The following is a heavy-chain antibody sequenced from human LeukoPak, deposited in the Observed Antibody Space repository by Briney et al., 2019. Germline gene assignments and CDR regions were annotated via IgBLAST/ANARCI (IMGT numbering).Heavy chain of an antibody. D-gene: IGHD3-10*01. CDR3: ARHLGVVRGVVRYFDY. J-gene: IGHJ4*02. Sequence: GESLKISCTGSGYTFTNYWIGWVRQMPGKGLEWLGIIYPRDSDTRYNPSFQDQVTISVDKSIRTAYLQWSSLEASDTAMYYCARHLGVVRGVVRYFDYWGQGTLVTVSS. CDR2: IYPRDSDT. V-gene: IGHV5-51*01. CDR1: GYTFTNYW.